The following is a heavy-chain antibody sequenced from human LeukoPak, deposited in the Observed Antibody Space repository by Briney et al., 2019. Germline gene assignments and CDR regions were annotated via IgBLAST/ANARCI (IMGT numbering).Heavy chain of an antibody. CDR2: ISYDGSNK. CDR3: ARLVYPRTFDY. V-gene: IGHV3-30*04. D-gene: IGHD3-9*01. J-gene: IGHJ4*02. CDR1: GFTFSSYA. Sequence: GGSLRLSCAASGFTFSSYAMHWVRQAPGKGLEWVAVISYDGSNKYYADSVKGRFTISRDNSKNTLYLQMNSLRAEDTVVYYCARLVYPRTFDYWGQGTLVTVSS.